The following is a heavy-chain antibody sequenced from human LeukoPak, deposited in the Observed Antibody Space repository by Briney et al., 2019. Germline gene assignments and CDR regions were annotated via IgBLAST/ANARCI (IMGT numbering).Heavy chain of an antibody. CDR1: GFTFSSYG. CDR2: ISYDGSNK. J-gene: IGHJ4*02. CDR3: AKEGGGSTFGSDY. Sequence: GGSLRLPCAASGFTFSSYGMHWVRQAPGKGLEWVAVISYDGSNKYYADSVKGRFTISRDNSKNTLYLQMNSLRAEDTAVYYCAKEGGGSTFGSDYRGQGTLVTVSS. D-gene: IGHD3-10*01. V-gene: IGHV3-30*18.